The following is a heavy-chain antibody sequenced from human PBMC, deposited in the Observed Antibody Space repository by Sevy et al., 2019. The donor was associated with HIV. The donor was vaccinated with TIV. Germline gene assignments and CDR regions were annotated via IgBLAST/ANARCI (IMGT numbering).Heavy chain of an antibody. CDR1: GFTFSDSW. CDR3: ARDRAYSALDY. V-gene: IGHV3-7*03. D-gene: IGHD5-18*01. J-gene: IGHJ4*02. CDR2: INEDGSRL. Sequence: GGSLRLSCVASGFTFSDSWMTWVRQAPGKGLERIAFINEDGSRLGYVDSVRGRFTISRENTKNSQYLQMNSLGAEDTVVYFWARDRAYSALDYWGQGTLVTVSS.